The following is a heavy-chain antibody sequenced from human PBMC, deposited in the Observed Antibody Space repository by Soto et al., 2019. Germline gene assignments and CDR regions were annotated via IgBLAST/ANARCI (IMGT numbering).Heavy chain of an antibody. J-gene: IGHJ6*02. CDR2: ISAGGGST. CDR1: GLTFSTYA. Sequence: PGGSLRLSCAASGLTFSTYAMSWVRQAPGKGLEWVSAISAGGGSTYYADSVKGRLTISRDNSKNTLYLQMNSLRAEDTAVYYCAKGTSGYSSSCPGVWGQGTTVTVSS. V-gene: IGHV3-23*01. D-gene: IGHD6-13*01. CDR3: AKGTSGYSSSCPGV.